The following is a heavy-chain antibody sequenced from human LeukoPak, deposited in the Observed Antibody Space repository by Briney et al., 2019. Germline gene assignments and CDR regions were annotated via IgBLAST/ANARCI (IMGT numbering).Heavy chain of an antibody. J-gene: IGHJ4*02. D-gene: IGHD2/OR15-2a*01. CDR3: ANAGSTTYYDF. CDR1: GFTFSSCA. Sequence: GGSLRLSCAAPGFTFSSCAMSWVRQAPGEGPEWVSSISGSGITAYYADSVKGRFTISRDNSKNTLYLQMNSLRAEDTAVYYCANAGSTTYYDFWGQGTLVTVSS. V-gene: IGHV3-23*01. CDR2: ISGSGITA.